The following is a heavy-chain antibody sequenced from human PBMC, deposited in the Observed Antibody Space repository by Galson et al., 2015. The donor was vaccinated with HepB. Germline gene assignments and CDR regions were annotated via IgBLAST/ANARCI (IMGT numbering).Heavy chain of an antibody. D-gene: IGHD3-3*01. CDR1: GFTFDDYA. CDR2: ISWNSGSI. J-gene: IGHJ6*02. Sequence: SLRLACAASGFTFDDYAMHWVRQAPGKGLEWVSGISWNSGSIGYADSVKGRFTISRDNAKNSLYLQMSSLRAEDTALYYCAKDANHGSYDFWSCIRPSPFYGMDVWGQGTTVTVPS. V-gene: IGHV3-9*01. CDR3: AKDANHGSYDFWSCIRPSPFYGMDV.